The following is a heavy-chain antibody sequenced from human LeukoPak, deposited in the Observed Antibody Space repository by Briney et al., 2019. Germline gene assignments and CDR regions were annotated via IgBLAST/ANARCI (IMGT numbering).Heavy chain of an antibody. Sequence: GGSLRLSCAASGFTFSSCGMHWVRQAPGKGLEGVAVISYDGSKKYYADSLKGRFTISRDNSKNTLYLQMNSLRAEDTAVYYCAKDRSSSWTFDYWGQGTLVTVSS. D-gene: IGHD6-13*01. CDR2: ISYDGSKK. CDR3: AKDRSSSWTFDY. J-gene: IGHJ4*02. CDR1: GFTFSSCG. V-gene: IGHV3-30*18.